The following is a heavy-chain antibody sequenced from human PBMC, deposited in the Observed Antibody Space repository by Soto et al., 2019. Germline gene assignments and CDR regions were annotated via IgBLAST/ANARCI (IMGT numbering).Heavy chain of an antibody. CDR1: GYTFTSYG. CDR2: ISAYNGNT. J-gene: IGHJ4*02. V-gene: IGHV1-18*01. Sequence: ASVKVSCKASGYTFTSYGISWVRQAPGQGLEWMGWISAYNGNTNYAQKLQGRVTMTTDTSTSTAYMELRSLRSDDTAAYYCARSKLDIVATPGDYWGQGTLVTVSS. CDR3: ARSKLDIVATPGDY. D-gene: IGHD5-12*01.